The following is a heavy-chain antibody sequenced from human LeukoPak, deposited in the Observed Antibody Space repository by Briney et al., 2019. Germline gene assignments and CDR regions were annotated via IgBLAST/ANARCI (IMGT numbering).Heavy chain of an antibody. Sequence: ASVKVSCKASGYTFTSYGISWVRQAPGQGLEWMGWISAYNGNTNYAQKLQGRVTMTTDTSTSTAYMELRSLRSDDTAVYYCARFNNYYDSSGGTNWFDPWGQGTLVTVSS. CDR2: ISAYNGNT. J-gene: IGHJ5*02. D-gene: IGHD3-22*01. V-gene: IGHV1-18*01. CDR3: ARFNNYYDSSGGTNWFDP. CDR1: GYTFTSYG.